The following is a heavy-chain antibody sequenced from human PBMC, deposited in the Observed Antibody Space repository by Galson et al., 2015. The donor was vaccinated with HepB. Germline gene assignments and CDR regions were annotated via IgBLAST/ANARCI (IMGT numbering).Heavy chain of an antibody. J-gene: IGHJ5*02. V-gene: IGHV1-69*10. CDR1: GGTFSSYA. CDR2: IIPILGIA. D-gene: IGHD6-13*01. CDR3: ARDGDADSRPYNWFDP. Sequence: SVKVSCKASGGTFSSYAISWVRQAPGQGLEWMGGIIPILGIANYAQKFQGRVTITADKSTSTAYMELSSLRSEDTAVYYCARDGDADSRPYNWFDPWGQGTLVTVSS.